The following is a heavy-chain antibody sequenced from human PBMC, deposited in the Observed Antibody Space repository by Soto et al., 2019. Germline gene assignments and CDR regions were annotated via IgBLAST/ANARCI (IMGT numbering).Heavy chain of an antibody. D-gene: IGHD4-17*01. V-gene: IGHV4-31*03. CDR3: ARERGAPGDYVEGVWYYGMDV. J-gene: IGHJ6*02. Sequence: PSETLSLTCTVSGGSISSGGYYWSWIRQHPGKGLEWIGYIYYSGSTYYNPSLKSRVTISVDTSKNRFSLKLSSVTAADTAVYYCARERGAPGDYVEGVWYYGMDVWGQGTTVTVSS. CDR1: GGSISSGGYY. CDR2: IYYSGST.